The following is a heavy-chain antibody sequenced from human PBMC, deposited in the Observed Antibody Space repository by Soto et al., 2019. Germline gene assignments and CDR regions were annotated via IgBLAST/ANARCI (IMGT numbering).Heavy chain of an antibody. CDR1: GFTFSSYA. D-gene: IGHD3-3*01. Sequence: ALRLSCAASGFTFSSYAMHWVRQAPGKGLEWVAVISYDGSNKYYADSVKGRFTISRDNSKNTLYLQMNSLRAEDTAVYYCARGNYDFWSYYYYFDYWGQGTLVTVSS. CDR2: ISYDGSNK. J-gene: IGHJ4*02. V-gene: IGHV3-30-3*01. CDR3: ARGNYDFWSYYYYFDY.